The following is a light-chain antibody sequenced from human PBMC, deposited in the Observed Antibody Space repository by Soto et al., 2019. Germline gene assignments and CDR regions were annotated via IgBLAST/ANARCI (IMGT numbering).Light chain of an antibody. CDR1: SSDVGGYNY. CDR2: DVS. V-gene: IGLV2-14*01. Sequence: QSVLTQPASVSGAPGQSITISCTGTSSDVGGYNYVSWYQQHPGKAPKLMIYDVSNRSSGISNRFSGSKSGNTASLTISGLQAEDEADYDCGSYTSSNQEVFGGGSKLTV. CDR3: GSYTSSNQEV. J-gene: IGLJ2*01.